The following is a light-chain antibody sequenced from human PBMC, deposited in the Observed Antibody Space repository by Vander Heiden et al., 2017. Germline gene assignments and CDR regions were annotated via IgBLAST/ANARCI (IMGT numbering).Light chain of an antibody. CDR1: QSVSCH. Sequence: DIVLTQSPATLSLSPGERATLSCRASQSVSCHFAWYQQTPAQAPTPPPPDAYTRATGIPARFSGSGAGTDFSLTISRLEPEDFAVCYCQQRDNWPPFTFGGGTKVEIK. V-gene: IGKV3-11*01. CDR3: QQRDNWPPFT. J-gene: IGKJ4*01. CDR2: DAY.